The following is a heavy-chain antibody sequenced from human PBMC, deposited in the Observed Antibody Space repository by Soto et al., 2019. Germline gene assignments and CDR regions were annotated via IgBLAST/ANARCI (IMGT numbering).Heavy chain of an antibody. D-gene: IGHD1-7*01. Sequence: QVQLVESGGGVVQPGRSLRLSCAASGFTFSSYGMHWVRQAPGKGLEWVAVIWYDGSNKYYADSVKGRFTISRDNSKNTLYLQMNSLRAEDTAVYYCARDERYNWNYGFDYYSGMDVWGQGTTVTVSS. V-gene: IGHV3-33*01. CDR3: ARDERYNWNYGFDYYSGMDV. CDR2: IWYDGSNK. CDR1: GFTFSSYG. J-gene: IGHJ6*02.